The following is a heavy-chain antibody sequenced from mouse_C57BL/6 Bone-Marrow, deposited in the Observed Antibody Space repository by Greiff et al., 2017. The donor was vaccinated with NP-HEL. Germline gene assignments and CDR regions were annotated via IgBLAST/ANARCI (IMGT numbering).Heavy chain of an antibody. J-gene: IGHJ3*01. CDR1: GFTFSSYG. D-gene: IGHD2-3*01. CDR3: ARHGWLLY. CDR2: ISSGGSYT. V-gene: IGHV5-6*01. Sequence: EVKLVESGGDLVKPGGSLKLSCAASGFTFSSYGMSWVRQTPDKRLEWVATISSGGSYTYCPDSVKGRFTISRYNAKNTLYLQMSSLKSEDTAMYYCARHGWLLYWGQGTLVTVSA.